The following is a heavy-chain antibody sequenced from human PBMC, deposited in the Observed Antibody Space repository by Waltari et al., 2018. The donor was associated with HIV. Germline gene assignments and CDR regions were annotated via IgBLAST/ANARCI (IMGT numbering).Heavy chain of an antibody. CDR2: IYWNDDK. Sequence: QITLKESGPTLVKPTQTLTLTCTFSGFSLSTSGVGVGWIRQPPGKALEWLALIYWNDDKRYSPALKSRLTITKDTSKSQVVLTMTNMDPVDTATYYCAHYDRQTTPYAEYFQHWGQGTLVTVSS. CDR1: GFSLSTSGVG. D-gene: IGHD4-17*01. J-gene: IGHJ1*01. V-gene: IGHV2-5*01. CDR3: AHYDRQTTPYAEYFQH.